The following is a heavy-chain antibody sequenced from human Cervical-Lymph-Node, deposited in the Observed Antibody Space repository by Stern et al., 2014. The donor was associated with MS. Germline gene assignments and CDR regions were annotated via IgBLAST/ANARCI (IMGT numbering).Heavy chain of an antibody. CDR1: GGTFNSYA. V-gene: IGHV1-69*01. Sequence: VQLVQSGAEVKKPGSSVKVSCKASGGTFNSYALHWVRQAPGQGLEWVGGIRPVTVKTAYAQKSQARVTLTANETTATAYMELRSRRSDDTDVFYGASTDSGWDNPVHFYGMDVWGQGTTVTVSS. CDR2: IRPVTVKT. CDR3: ASTDSGWDNPVHFYGMDV. J-gene: IGHJ6*02. D-gene: IGHD6-19*01.